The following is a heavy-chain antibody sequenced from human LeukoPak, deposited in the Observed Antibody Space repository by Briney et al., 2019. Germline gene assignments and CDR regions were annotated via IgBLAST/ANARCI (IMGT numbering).Heavy chain of an antibody. D-gene: IGHD6-19*01. CDR3: ARYSGGWPYYFDY. V-gene: IGHV4-4*08. Sequence: SETLSLTCTVSGASITRYFWNWIRQPPGKGLEWIGYIANTGDTNNNPSLKSRAAISLDTSKNQLSLQLSSVTAADMAVYFCARYSGGWPYYFDYWGQGALVTVSS. CDR1: GASITRYF. J-gene: IGHJ4*02. CDR2: IANTGDT.